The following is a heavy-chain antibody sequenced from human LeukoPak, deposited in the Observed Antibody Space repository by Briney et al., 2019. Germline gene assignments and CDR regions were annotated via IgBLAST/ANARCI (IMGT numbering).Heavy chain of an antibody. CDR1: GGSINSGDYY. J-gene: IGHJ4*02. CDR2: IYYSGST. CDR3: AREGEGYFDY. V-gene: IGHV4-30-4*08. Sequence: PSETLSLTCTVSGGSINSGDYYWSWIRQHPGKGLEWIGYIYYSGSTYYNPSLKSRVTISVDTSKNQFSLKLSSVTAADTAVYYCAREGEGYFDYWGQGTLVTVSS.